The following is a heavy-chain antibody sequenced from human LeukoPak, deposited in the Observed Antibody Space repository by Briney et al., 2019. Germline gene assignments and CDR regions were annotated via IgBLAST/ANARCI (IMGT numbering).Heavy chain of an antibody. V-gene: IGHV3-33*06. J-gene: IGHJ3*02. Sequence: PGRSLRLSCAASGFTFSSYGMHWVRQASGKGLEWVAVIWYDGSNKYYADSVKGRFTISRDNSKNTLYLQMNSLRAEDTAVYYCAKIGDYDFWSGYYRPQTDAFDIWGQGTMVTVSS. D-gene: IGHD3-3*01. CDR1: GFTFSSYG. CDR3: AKIGDYDFWSGYYRPQTDAFDI. CDR2: IWYDGSNK.